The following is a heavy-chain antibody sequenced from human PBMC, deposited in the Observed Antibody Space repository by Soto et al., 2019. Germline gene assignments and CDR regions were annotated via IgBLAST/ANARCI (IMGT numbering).Heavy chain of an antibody. V-gene: IGHV4-34*01. Sequence: SETLSLTCEVSGGSFSGYYWSWIRQPPGKGLDWLGEINYTGGTNYNPSLKSRITISVDTSNNQFSLRLNSVTAADTAVYYCARIRYQLPSSVVWFDPWGQGALVTVSS. CDR3: ARIRYQLPSSVVWFDP. J-gene: IGHJ5*02. D-gene: IGHD2-2*01. CDR2: INYTGGT. CDR1: GGSFSGYY.